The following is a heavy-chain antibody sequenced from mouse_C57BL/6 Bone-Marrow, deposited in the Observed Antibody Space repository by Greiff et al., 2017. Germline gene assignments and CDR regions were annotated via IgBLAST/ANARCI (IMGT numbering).Heavy chain of an antibody. CDR3: ASWGLLWLRRGGYYYAMDY. CDR1: GYTFTDYY. D-gene: IGHD2-2*01. V-gene: IGHV1-76*01. CDR2: IYPGSGHT. J-gene: IGHJ4*01. Sequence: VQLQESGAELVRPGASVKLSCKASGYTFTDYYINWVKQRPGQGLEWIARIYPGSGHTYYNEKFNGKATLTADKSSSTAYMQLSSLTSEDSAVYFCASWGLLWLRRGGYYYAMDYWGQGTSVTVSS.